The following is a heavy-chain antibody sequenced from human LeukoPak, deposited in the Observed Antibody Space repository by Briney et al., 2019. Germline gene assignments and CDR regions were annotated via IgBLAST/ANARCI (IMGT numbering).Heavy chain of an antibody. D-gene: IGHD2-2*02. J-gene: IGHJ6*02. Sequence: GGSLRLSCAASGFTFSSNAMSWVRQAPGKGLEWVSVIYSGGSTYYADSVKGRFTISRDNSRNTLYLQMNSLRAEDTAVYYCAREDIVVVPAAIVYYGMDVWGQGTTVTVSS. CDR3: AREDIVVVPAAIVYYGMDV. V-gene: IGHV3-66*01. CDR2: IYSGGST. CDR1: GFTFSSNA.